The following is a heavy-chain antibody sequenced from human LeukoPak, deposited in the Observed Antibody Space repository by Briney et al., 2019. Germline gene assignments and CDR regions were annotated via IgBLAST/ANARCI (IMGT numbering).Heavy chain of an antibody. D-gene: IGHD3-16*01. CDR2: INHSGST. CDR1: GGSFSGYY. Sequence: SETLSLTCAVYGGSFSGYYWSWIRQPPGKGLEWIGEINHSGSTNYNPSLKSRVTISVDTSKNQFSLKLSSVTAADTAVYYCAASGRVHNWFDPWGQGTLVTVSS. J-gene: IGHJ5*02. V-gene: IGHV4-34*01. CDR3: AASGRVHNWFDP.